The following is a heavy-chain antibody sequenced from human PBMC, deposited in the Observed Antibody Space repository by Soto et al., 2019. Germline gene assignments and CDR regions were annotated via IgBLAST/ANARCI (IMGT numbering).Heavy chain of an antibody. CDR3: ARYCSSTSCPSGAFDI. CDR1: GFTFSSYA. Sequence: GGSLRLSCAASGFTFSSYAMHWVRQAPGKGLEYVSAISSNGGSTYYANSVKGRFTISRDNSKNTLYLQMGSLRAEDMAVYYCARYCSSTSCPSGAFDIWGQGTMVTVSS. J-gene: IGHJ3*02. CDR2: ISSNGGST. V-gene: IGHV3-64*01. D-gene: IGHD2-2*01.